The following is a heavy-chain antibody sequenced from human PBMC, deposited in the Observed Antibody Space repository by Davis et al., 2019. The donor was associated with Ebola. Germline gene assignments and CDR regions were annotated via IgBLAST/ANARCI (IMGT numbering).Heavy chain of an antibody. V-gene: IGHV4-59*11. CDR3: AERGGSV. CDR2: IYYTGSA. CDR1: GVSISTHY. Sequence: PSETLSLTCTISGVSISTHYWSWIRQPPGKRLEWIGSIYYTGSANYNSSLNSRVTISVDTSKNQFSLKLTSLTAADAAMYYCAERGGSVWGQGTLVTVSP. J-gene: IGHJ4*02. D-gene: IGHD3-16*01.